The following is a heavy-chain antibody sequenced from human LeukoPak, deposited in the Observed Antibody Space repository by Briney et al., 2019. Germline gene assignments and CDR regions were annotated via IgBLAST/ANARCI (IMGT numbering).Heavy chain of an antibody. CDR2: IIPILGIA. J-gene: IGHJ4*02. CDR3: ARIGIAAAGTL. Sequence: ASVKVSCKASGGTFSSYAISWVRQAPGQGLEWMGRIIPILGIANYAQKFQGRVTITTDKSTSTAYMELSSLRSEDTAVYYCARIGIAAAGTLWGQGTLVTVSS. D-gene: IGHD6-13*01. CDR1: GGTFSSYA. V-gene: IGHV1-69*04.